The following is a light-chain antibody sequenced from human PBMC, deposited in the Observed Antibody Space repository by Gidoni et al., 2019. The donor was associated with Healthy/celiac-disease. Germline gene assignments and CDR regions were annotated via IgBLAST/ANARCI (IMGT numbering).Light chain of an antibody. CDR3: QQRSNWPLT. J-gene: IGKJ4*01. CDR2: DAS. CDR1: QSVSSY. V-gene: IGKV3-11*01. Sequence: DSVVHHPPATLSLSPGDRATLSCRASQSVSSYLAWYQQKPGQAPRLLIYDASNRATGIPARFSGSGSVTDFTLTIISLEPEDFAVYYCQQRSNWPLTFXGXTKVEIK.